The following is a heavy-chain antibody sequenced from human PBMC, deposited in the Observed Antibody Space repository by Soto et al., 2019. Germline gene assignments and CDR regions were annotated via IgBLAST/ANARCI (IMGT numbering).Heavy chain of an antibody. CDR1: GDSISTTKW. J-gene: IGHJ4*01. D-gene: IGHD3-3*01. Sequence: QVQLQESGPGLVKPSETLSLSCSVSGDSISTTKWWSCVRQAPGKGLEWIGEIHHSEPVHDNPSHLGGVPRTVDKSTNESFLQRIPVSAADTALYYCARHVNMALGATYFTLWGHGILVTVSS. V-gene: IGHV4-4*02. CDR3: ARHVNMALGATYFTL. CDR2: IHHSEPV.